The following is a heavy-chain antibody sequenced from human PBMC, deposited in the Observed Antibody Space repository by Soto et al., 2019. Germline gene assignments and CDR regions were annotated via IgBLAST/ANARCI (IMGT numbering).Heavy chain of an antibody. CDR3: ARANDYGGPGYFDY. J-gene: IGHJ4*02. D-gene: IGHD4-17*01. V-gene: IGHV3-64*01. Sequence: EVPLVESGGGLVQPGGSLRLSCAASGFTFSSYAMHWVRQAPGKGLEYVSAISSNGGSTYYANSVKGRFTISRDNSKNTLYLQMGSLRAEDMAVYYCARANDYGGPGYFDYWGQGTLVTVSS. CDR2: ISSNGGST. CDR1: GFTFSSYA.